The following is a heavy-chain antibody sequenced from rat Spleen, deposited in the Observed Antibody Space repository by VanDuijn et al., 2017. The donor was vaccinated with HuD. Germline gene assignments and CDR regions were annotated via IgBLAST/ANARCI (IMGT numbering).Heavy chain of an antibody. V-gene: IGHV2-6*01. CDR1: GFSLISHS. CDR2: ISSGGST. Sequence: QVQLKESGPGLVQSSQTLSLICTVSGFSLISHSVHWVRQPPGKGLEWIAAISSGGSTYYNSVLKSRLSISRDTSKSQVFLKMNSLQTEDTATYYCARVSFYYYSGGYVMDAWGQGASVTVSS. CDR3: ARVSFYYYSGGYVMDA. J-gene: IGHJ4*01. D-gene: IGHD1-1*01.